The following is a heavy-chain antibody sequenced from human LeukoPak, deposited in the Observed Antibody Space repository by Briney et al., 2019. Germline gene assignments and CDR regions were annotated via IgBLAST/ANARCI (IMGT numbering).Heavy chain of an antibody. CDR1: GYTFTGYY. J-gene: IGHJ4*02. V-gene: IGHV1-2*02. D-gene: IGHD2-2*01. CDR3: ATDPWLGYCSSTSCYELVY. CDR2: INPNSGGT. Sequence: ASVKVSCKASGYTFTGYYMHWVRQAPGQGLEWMGWINPNSGGTNYAQKFQGRVTMTRDTSISTAYMELSGLRSDDTAVYYCATDPWLGYCSSTSCYELVYWGQGTLVTVSS.